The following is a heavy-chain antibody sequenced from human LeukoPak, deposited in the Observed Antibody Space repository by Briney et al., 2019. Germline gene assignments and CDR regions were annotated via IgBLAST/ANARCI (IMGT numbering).Heavy chain of an antibody. CDR1: GYTFMSHG. CDR2: ISGYSSNT. D-gene: IGHD3-16*01. V-gene: IGHV1-18*01. CDR3: ARATGTWGHDGFDI. Sequence: ASVKVSCKAYGYTFMSHGISWVRQAPGQGLEWMGWISGYSSNTNYAQRLQGRVTMTTDTSTTTAYMELRSLRSDDTAVYYCARATGTWGHDGFDIWGQGTMVTVS. J-gene: IGHJ3*02.